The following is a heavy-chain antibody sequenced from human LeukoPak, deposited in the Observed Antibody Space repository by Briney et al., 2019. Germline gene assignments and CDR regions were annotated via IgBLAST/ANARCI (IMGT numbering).Heavy chain of an antibody. CDR2: IYYSGST. Sequence: SQTLSLTCTVSGGSISSGDYCWTWVRQPPGKGLEWIGYIYYSGSTYYNPSLKSRVTISVDPSKNQFSLKLTSVTAADTAVYYRAREDGSSNYVIDYWGQGTLVTVSS. J-gene: IGHJ4*02. D-gene: IGHD4-11*01. V-gene: IGHV4-30-4*08. CDR1: GGSISSGDYC. CDR3: AREDGSSNYVIDY.